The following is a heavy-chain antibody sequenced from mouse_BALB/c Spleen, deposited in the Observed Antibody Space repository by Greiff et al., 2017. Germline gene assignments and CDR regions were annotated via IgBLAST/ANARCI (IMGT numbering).Heavy chain of an antibody. Sequence: EVKLMESGPGLVKPSQSLSLTCSVTGYSITSGYYWNWIRQFPGNKLEWMGYISYDGSNNYNPSLKNRISITRDTSKNQFFLKLNSVTTEDTATYYCAREEAGFAYWGQGTLVTVSA. J-gene: IGHJ3*01. CDR1: GYSITSGYY. V-gene: IGHV3-6*02. CDR2: ISYDGSN. CDR3: AREEAGFAY.